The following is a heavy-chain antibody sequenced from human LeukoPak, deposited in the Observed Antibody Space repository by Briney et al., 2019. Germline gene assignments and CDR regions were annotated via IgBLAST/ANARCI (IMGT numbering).Heavy chain of an antibody. CDR1: GYTFTSYD. CDR3: ARHSSSTEDNFDY. Sequence: GASVKVSCKASGYTFTSYDINWVRQAPGQGLEWMGWMNPNSGNTGYAQKFQGRVTMTRNTSISTAYMELSSLRSEDTAVYYCARHSSSTEDNFDYWGQGTLVTVSS. CDR2: MNPNSGNT. D-gene: IGHD6-13*01. J-gene: IGHJ4*02. V-gene: IGHV1-8*01.